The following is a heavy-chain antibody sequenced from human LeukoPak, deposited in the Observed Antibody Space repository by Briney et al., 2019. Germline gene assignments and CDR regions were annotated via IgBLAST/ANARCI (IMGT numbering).Heavy chain of an antibody. CDR1: GFTFSNYA. Sequence: GGSLRLSCAASGFTFSNYAMSWVRQAPGKGLEWVSAISGSGASTYYADSVKGRFTISRDNSKNTLYVQMNSLRAEDTAVYYCAKNRNFWPGSSGFDYWGQGTQVTVSS. CDR2: ISGSGAST. V-gene: IGHV3-23*01. D-gene: IGHD3/OR15-3a*01. J-gene: IGHJ4*02. CDR3: AKNRNFWPGSSGFDY.